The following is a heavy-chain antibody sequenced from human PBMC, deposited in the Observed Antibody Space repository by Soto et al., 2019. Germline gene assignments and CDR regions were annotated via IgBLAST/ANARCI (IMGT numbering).Heavy chain of an antibody. J-gene: IGHJ5*02. Sequence: ASVKVSCKASGYTFTGYYIHWVRQAPGQGLEWMGWINPNSGGTNYAQKFQGWVTMTRDTSISTVYMELSRLTSDDTAVYYCAREGDYDFWSGYPRRYNWFDPWGQGTLVTVS. CDR2: INPNSGGT. V-gene: IGHV1-2*04. CDR3: AREGDYDFWSGYPRRYNWFDP. CDR1: GYTFTGYY. D-gene: IGHD3-3*01.